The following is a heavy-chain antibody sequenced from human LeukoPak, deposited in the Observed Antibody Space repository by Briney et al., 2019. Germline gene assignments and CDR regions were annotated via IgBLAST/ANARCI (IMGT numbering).Heavy chain of an antibody. CDR1: GFTFSSYG. CDR3: AKAWIVAAVDY. D-gene: IGHD1-26*01. Sequence: GGSLRLSCAASGFTFSSYGMQWVRQAPGKGLEWVAFIQYDGSNKYYADSVKGRFSISRDNSKNTVYLQMNSLRAEDTAVYYCAKAWIVAAVDYWGQGTLVTVST. V-gene: IGHV3-30*02. CDR2: IQYDGSNK. J-gene: IGHJ4*02.